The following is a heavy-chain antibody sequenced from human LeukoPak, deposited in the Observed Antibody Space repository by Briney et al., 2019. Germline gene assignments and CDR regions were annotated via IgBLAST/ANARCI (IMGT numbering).Heavy chain of an antibody. J-gene: IGHJ6*02. V-gene: IGHV3-43*02. CDR1: RFTFDDYA. Sequence: GGSLRLSCAASRFTFDDYAMHWVRQAPGKGLEWVSLISGDGGSTNYADSVKGRFTISRDTSKNSLYLQMNSLTTEDTALYYCAKDFSSGSYYPYYYYGMDVWGQGTSVTVSS. CDR3: AKDFSSGSYYPYYYYGMDV. D-gene: IGHD3-10*01. CDR2: ISGDGGST.